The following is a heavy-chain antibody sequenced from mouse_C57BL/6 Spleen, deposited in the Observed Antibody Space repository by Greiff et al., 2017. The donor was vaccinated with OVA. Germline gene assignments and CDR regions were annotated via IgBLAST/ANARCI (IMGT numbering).Heavy chain of an antibody. Sequence: QVQLQQSGPELVKPGASVKISCKASGYAFSSSWMNWVKQRPGKGLEWIGRIYPGDGDTNYNGKFKGKATLTADNSSSTAYMQLSSQTSEDSAVYVCARPNYYGSSHAMDYWGQGTSVTVSS. CDR3: ARPNYYGSSHAMDY. V-gene: IGHV1-82*01. D-gene: IGHD1-1*01. CDR2: IYPGDGDT. CDR1: GYAFSSSW. J-gene: IGHJ4*01.